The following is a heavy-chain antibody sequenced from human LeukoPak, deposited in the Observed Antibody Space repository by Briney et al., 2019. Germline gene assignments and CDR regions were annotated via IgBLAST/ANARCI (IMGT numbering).Heavy chain of an antibody. V-gene: IGHV4-39*01. CDR2: SYYSGST. D-gene: IGHD6-13*01. CDR1: GGSISSSSYY. J-gene: IGHJ4*02. Sequence: SETLSLTCTVSGGSISSSSYYWGWIRQPPGKGLEWIGSSYYSGSTYYNPSLKSRVTISVDTSKNQFSLKLSSVTAADTAVYYCASLWQQRNDYWGQGTLVTVSS. CDR3: ASLWQQRNDY.